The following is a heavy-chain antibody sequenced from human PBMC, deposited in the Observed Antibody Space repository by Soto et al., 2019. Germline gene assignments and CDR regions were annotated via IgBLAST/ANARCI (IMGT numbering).Heavy chain of an antibody. Sequence: EMHLVESGGGLVQPGGSLRLSCAASGFTFSNYWLHWVRQVPGKGLVWVSRINGDGRTTNYADSVKGRFTISRDNAKNRLYLQMNSLGAEDTTISYCASEFCSGILPIDLWGRGTLVTVSS. J-gene: IGHJ2*01. V-gene: IGHV3-74*01. CDR2: INGDGRTT. CDR1: GFTFSNYW. CDR3: ASEFCSGILPIDL. D-gene: IGHD2-15*01.